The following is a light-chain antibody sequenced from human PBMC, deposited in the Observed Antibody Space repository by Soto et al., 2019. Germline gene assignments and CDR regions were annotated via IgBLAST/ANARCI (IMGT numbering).Light chain of an antibody. CDR1: QSISSY. J-gene: IGKJ1*01. CDR2: AAS. CDR3: QQYGSAPWT. V-gene: IGKV1-39*01. Sequence: DIQMTQSPSSLSASVGGIVSITCRASQSISSYLNWYQQKPGKAPKLLIYAASSLQSGVPSRFSGSGSGTDFTHTISRLEPEDFAVYYCQQYGSAPWTFGQGTKVDI.